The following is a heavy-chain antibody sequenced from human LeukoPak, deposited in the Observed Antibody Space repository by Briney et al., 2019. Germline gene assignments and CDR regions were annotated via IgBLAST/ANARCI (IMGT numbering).Heavy chain of an antibody. CDR2: ISGSGGST. CDR1: GFTFSSYA. CDR3: ARVYVWGSYRGDY. Sequence: GGSLRLSRAASGFTFSSYAMSWVRQAPGKGLEWVSAISGSGGSTYYADSVKGRFTISRDNAKNSLYLQMNSLRAEDTAVYYCARVYVWGSYRGDYWGQGTLVTVSS. D-gene: IGHD3-16*02. V-gene: IGHV3-23*01. J-gene: IGHJ4*02.